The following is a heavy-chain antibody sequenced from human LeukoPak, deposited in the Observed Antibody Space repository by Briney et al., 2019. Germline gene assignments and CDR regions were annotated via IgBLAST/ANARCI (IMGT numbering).Heavy chain of an antibody. CDR3: ARVRYPYCGGDCYFDY. V-gene: IGHV3-7*01. CDR1: GFTFSSYW. Sequence: GGSLRLSCAASGFTFSSYWMSWVRQAPGKGLEWVANIKQDGSEKYYVDSVKGRFTISRDNAKNSLYLQMNSLRAEDTAVYYCARVRYPYCGGDCYFDYWGQGTLVTVSS. D-gene: IGHD2-21*01. J-gene: IGHJ4*02. CDR2: IKQDGSEK.